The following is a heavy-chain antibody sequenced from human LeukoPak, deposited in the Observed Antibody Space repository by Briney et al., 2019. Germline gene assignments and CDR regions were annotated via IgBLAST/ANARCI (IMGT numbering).Heavy chain of an antibody. CDR2: IYYSGST. CDR3: AREFHYDYVWGSYRPFDY. Sequence: PSETLSLTCTVSGGSISSYYWSWLRQPPGKGLEWIGYIYYSGSTNYNPSLKSRVTISVDTSKNQFSLKLSSVTAADTAVYYCAREFHYDYVWGSYRPFDYWGQGTLVTVSS. CDR1: GGSISSYY. V-gene: IGHV4-59*01. J-gene: IGHJ4*02. D-gene: IGHD3-16*02.